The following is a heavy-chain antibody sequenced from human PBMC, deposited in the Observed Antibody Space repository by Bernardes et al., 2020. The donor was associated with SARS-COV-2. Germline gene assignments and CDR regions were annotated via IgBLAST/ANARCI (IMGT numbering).Heavy chain of an antibody. CDR3: ARMPAAPGAFDI. CDR1: GFSLSTTGMR. V-gene: IGHV2-70*04. CDR2: IDWDDDK. J-gene: IGHJ3*02. Sequence: GPTLVKPTQTLTLTCTFSGFSLSTTGMRVNWIRQPPGKALEWLARIDWDDDKFYSTSLKTRLTISKDTSKNQVVLTMTNLDPVDTATYFCARMPAAPGAFDIWGQGTMVTVSS. D-gene: IGHD6-13*01.